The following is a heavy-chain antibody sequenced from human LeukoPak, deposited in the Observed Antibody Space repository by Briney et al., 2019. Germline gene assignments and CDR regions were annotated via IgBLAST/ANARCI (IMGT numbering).Heavy chain of an antibody. CDR3: AREWEGRLRYIDY. Sequence: GGSLRLSCAAPGFTFSSYWMSWVRQAPGKGLEWLANIKQDGSEKYYVDSVKGRFTISRDNAKNSLYLQMNSLRAEDTAVYYCAREWEGRLRYIDYWGQGTLVTVSS. V-gene: IGHV3-7*03. J-gene: IGHJ4*02. D-gene: IGHD4-17*01. CDR2: IKQDGSEK. CDR1: GFTFSSYW.